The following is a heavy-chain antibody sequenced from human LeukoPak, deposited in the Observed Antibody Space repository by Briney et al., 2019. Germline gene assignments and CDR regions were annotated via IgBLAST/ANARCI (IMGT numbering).Heavy chain of an antibody. J-gene: IGHJ4*02. Sequence: GASVKVSCKASGYTFTSYGISWVRQAPGQGLEWMGWISAYNGNTNYAQKLQGRVTMTTDTSTSTAYMELRSLRSDDTAVYYCARDPRPSYCSSTSCYVHYYFDYWGQGTLVTVSS. D-gene: IGHD2-2*01. CDR2: ISAYNGNT. CDR3: ARDPRPSYCSSTSCYVHYYFDY. CDR1: GYTFTSYG. V-gene: IGHV1-18*01.